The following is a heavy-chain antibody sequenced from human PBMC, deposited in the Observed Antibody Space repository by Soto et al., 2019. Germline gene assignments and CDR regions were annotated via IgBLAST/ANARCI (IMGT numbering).Heavy chain of an antibody. D-gene: IGHD2-2*01. V-gene: IGHV3-23*01. CDR3: AKKRVLVPSMYHFDY. CDR1: GFTFSSYA. J-gene: IGHJ4*02. CDR2: ISGDGGTT. Sequence: EVQLLESGGGLVQPGGSLRLSCAASGFTFSSYAMNLVRQAPGKGLEWVSIISGDGGTTSSADSVKGRFTISRDNSKNTLYLQMNRLRAEDTAVYYCAKKRVLVPSMYHFDYWGQGTLVTVSS.